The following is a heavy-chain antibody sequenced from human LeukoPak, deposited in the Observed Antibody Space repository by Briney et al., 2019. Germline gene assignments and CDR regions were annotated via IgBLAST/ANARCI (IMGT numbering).Heavy chain of an antibody. CDR3: AGVGATAPGRYYYYYMDV. Sequence: ASVKVSCKASGGTFSSYAISWVRQAPGQGLEWMGGIIPIFGTANYAQKFQGRVTITADESTSTAYMELSSLRSEDTAVYYCAGVGATAPGRYYYYYMDVWGKGTTVTVSS. CDR1: GGTFSSYA. V-gene: IGHV1-69*13. J-gene: IGHJ6*03. CDR2: IIPIFGTA. D-gene: IGHD5-12*01.